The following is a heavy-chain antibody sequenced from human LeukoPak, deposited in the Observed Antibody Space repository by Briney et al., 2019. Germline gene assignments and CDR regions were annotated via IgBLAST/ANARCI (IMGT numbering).Heavy chain of an antibody. CDR1: GFTVSSNY. J-gene: IGHJ4*02. CDR3: ARRAGDYSHPHDY. Sequence: GGSLRLSCAVSGFTVSSNYMSWVRQAPGKGLEWVSFIYSGGNTYYADSVKGRFTISRDNSKNTFHLQMNSLRAEDTAVYYCARRAGDYSHPHDYWGQGTLVTVSS. CDR2: IYSGGNT. D-gene: IGHD3-22*01. V-gene: IGHV3-53*01.